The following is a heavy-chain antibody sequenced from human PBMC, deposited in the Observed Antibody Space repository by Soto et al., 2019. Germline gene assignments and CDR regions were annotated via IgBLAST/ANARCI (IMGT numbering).Heavy chain of an antibody. CDR2: IWYDGSNK. J-gene: IGHJ4*02. D-gene: IGHD3-3*01. Sequence: GGSLRLSCAASGFTFSSYGMHWVRQAPGKGLEWVAVIWYDGSNKYYADSVKGRFTISRDNSKNTLYLQMNSLRAEDTAVYYCARENTFLEWLPKFDYWGQGTLVTVSS. V-gene: IGHV3-33*01. CDR1: GFTFSSYG. CDR3: ARENTFLEWLPKFDY.